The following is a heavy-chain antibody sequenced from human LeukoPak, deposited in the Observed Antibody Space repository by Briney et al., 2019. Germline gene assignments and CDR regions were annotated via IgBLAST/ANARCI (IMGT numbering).Heavy chain of an antibody. CDR3: SRDLTVVTSGDY. V-gene: IGHV1-2*02. CDR2: INPNNGGT. Sequence: ASVKVSCKASGYTFTGYYMHWVRQAPGQGLEWMGWINPNNGGTAYAQNFQGRVTLTSDKSISTVYMELSGLRSDDTAVYFCSRDLTVVTSGDYWGQGTVVTVSS. CDR1: GYTFTGYY. D-gene: IGHD4-11*01. J-gene: IGHJ4*02.